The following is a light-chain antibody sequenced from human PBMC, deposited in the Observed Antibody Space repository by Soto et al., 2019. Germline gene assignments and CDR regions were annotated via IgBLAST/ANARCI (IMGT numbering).Light chain of an antibody. CDR1: QSVSSSY. J-gene: IGKJ4*01. V-gene: IGKV3-20*01. CDR2: GAS. Sequence: EIVLTQSPGTLSLSPGERATLSCRASQSVSSSYLAWYQQKPGQAPRLLTYGASSRATGIPDRFSGSGSGTDFTLTISRLEPEDFAVYYCQQFSSYPLTFGGGTKVDIK. CDR3: QQFSSYPLT.